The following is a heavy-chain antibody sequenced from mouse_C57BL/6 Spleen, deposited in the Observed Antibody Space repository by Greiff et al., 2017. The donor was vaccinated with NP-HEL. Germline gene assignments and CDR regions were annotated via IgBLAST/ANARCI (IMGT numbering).Heavy chain of an antibody. CDR1: GYTFTSYW. J-gene: IGHJ2*01. Sequence: VQLQQPGAELVRPGSSVKLSCKASGYTFTSYWMHWVKQRPIQGLEWIGNIDPSDSETHYNQKFKDKATLTVDKSSSTAYMQLSSLTSEDSAVYYCARDGNYDGHFDYWGQGTTLTVSS. D-gene: IGHD2-1*01. CDR3: ARDGNYDGHFDY. V-gene: IGHV1-52*01. CDR2: IDPSDSET.